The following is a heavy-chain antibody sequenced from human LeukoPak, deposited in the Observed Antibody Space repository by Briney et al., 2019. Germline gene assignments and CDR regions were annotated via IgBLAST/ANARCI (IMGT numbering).Heavy chain of an antibody. CDR2: IYYSGST. V-gene: IGHV4-30-4*08. CDR1: GGSISSGDYY. J-gene: IGHJ4*02. CDR3: ARALSGYYAEY. Sequence: SETLSLTCTFSGGSISSGDYYWSWIRQPPGKGLEWIGYIYYSGSTYYNPSLKSRVTISVDTSKNQFSLKLSSVTAADTAVYYCARALSGYYAEYWGQGTLVTVSS. D-gene: IGHD3-3*01.